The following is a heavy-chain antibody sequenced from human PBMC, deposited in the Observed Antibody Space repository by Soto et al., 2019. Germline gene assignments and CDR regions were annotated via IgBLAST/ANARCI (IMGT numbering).Heavy chain of an antibody. V-gene: IGHV3-23*01. CDR1: GFTFGSFA. CDR2: ISYSGDT. Sequence: PEESLRLSCAASGFTFGSFAMNWVRQAPGKGLEWVSAISYSGDTYYADSVKGRVTISRDNSKNTLDLQMNSLRAEDTAMYYCAREFYGGMDVWGQGTTVTVSS. CDR3: AREFYGGMDV. J-gene: IGHJ6*02. D-gene: IGHD3-16*01.